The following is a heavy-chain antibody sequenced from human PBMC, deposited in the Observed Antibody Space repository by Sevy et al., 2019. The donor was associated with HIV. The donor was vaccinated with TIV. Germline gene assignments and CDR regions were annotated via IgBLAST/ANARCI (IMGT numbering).Heavy chain of an antibody. J-gene: IGHJ4*02. CDR2: ISSSSSYI. Sequence: GGSLRLSCAASGFSFSTYTMNWVRQAPGKGLEWVSSISSSSSYIHYTDSVKGRFTISRDNAKNSLYLQMNSLRAEDTAVYYCARDRRNYGGQYFDYWGQGTLVTVSS. D-gene: IGHD1-7*01. CDR3: ARDRRNYGGQYFDY. V-gene: IGHV3-21*01. CDR1: GFSFSTYT.